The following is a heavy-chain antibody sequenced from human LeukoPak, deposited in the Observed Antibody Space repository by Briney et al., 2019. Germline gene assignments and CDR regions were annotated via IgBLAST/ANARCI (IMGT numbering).Heavy chain of an antibody. J-gene: IGHJ4*02. CDR2: ISWNSGSI. Sequence: GGSLRLSCAASGFTFDDYAMHWVRQAPGKGLEWVSGISWNSGSIGYADSVRGRFTISRDNAKNSLYLQMSSLRADDMALYYCAKVSYSGSLDYWGQGTLVTVSS. V-gene: IGHV3-9*03. CDR1: GFTFDDYA. CDR3: AKVSYSGSLDY. D-gene: IGHD1-26*01.